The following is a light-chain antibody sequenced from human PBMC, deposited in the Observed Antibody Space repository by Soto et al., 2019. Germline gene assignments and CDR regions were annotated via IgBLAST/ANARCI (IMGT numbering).Light chain of an antibody. V-gene: IGKV3-20*01. CDR1: QSVTSNY. CDR3: QQYGSSLTWT. Sequence: EVVLTQSPGTVSLSPGERATLSCRASQSVTSNYLAWYQQKPGQAPRLLIYAASSRATGIPDRFSGSGSGTDFSLTISRLEPEDFAVYYYQQYGSSLTWTFGQGTKVEIK. J-gene: IGKJ1*01. CDR2: AAS.